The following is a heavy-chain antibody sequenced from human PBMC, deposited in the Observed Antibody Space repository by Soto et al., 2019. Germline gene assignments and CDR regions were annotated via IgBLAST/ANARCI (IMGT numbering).Heavy chain of an antibody. CDR2: IYYSGST. Sequence: QVQLQESGPGLVKPSQTLSLTCTVSGGSISSGGYYWSWIRQHPGKGLEWIGYIYYSGSTYYNPSLKSRVTISVDTSKNQFSLKLSAVTAADTAVYYCARVRRTMYTATPDGMDVWGQGTTVTVSS. D-gene: IGHD5-18*01. J-gene: IGHJ6*02. V-gene: IGHV4-31*03. CDR1: GGSISSGGYY. CDR3: ARVRRTMYTATPDGMDV.